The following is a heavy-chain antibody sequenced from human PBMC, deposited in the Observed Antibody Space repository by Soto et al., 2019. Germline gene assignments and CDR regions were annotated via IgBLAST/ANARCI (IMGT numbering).Heavy chain of an antibody. J-gene: IGHJ5*02. D-gene: IGHD2-15*01. V-gene: IGHV4-4*07. CDR3: ARERVVVAATPGGWFDP. CDR1: GGSISSYY. Sequence: SETLSLTCTVSGGSISSYYWSWIRQPAGKGLEWIGRIYTSGSTNYNPSLKSRVTMSVDTSKNQFSLKLSSVTAADTAVYYCARERVVVAATPGGWFDPWGQGTLVTVSS. CDR2: IYTSGST.